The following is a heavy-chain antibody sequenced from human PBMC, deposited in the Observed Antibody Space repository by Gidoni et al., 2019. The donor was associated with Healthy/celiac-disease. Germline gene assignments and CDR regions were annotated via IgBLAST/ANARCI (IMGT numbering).Heavy chain of an antibody. D-gene: IGHD6-6*01. CDR2: ISWNSGSI. V-gene: IGHV3-9*01. J-gene: IGHJ4*02. CDR3: ATGTAYSSSSLGGGPGFLD. CDR1: GFTFDYYA. Sequence: EVQLVESGGGLVQPGRSLSLSCAASGFTFDYYAMHWVRQAPGKGLEWVSGISWNSGSIGYADSVKGRFTISRDNAKNSLYLQMNSLRAEDTALYYCATGTAYSSSSLGGGPGFLDWGQGTLVTVSS.